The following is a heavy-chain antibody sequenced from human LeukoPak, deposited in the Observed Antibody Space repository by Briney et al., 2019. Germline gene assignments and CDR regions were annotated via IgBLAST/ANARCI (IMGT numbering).Heavy chain of an antibody. CDR1: NYSISTGYY. V-gene: IGHV4-38-2*02. J-gene: IGHJ4*02. CDR2: IYHSGNT. D-gene: IGHD1-26*01. CDR3: ARVFARYSGSF. Sequence: SETLSLTCTVSNYSISTGYYWGWIRQPPGKGLEWIGSIYHSGNTYYNPSLKSRVTISVDTSKSQFSLKLNFVTAADTAVYYCARVFARYSGSFWGQGTLVTVSS.